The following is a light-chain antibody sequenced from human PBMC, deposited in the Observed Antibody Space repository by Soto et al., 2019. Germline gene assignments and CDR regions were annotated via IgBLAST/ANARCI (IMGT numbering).Light chain of an antibody. CDR1: QSVSGN. J-gene: IGKJ1*01. CDR2: GAS. CDR3: QQYNNWPPK. V-gene: IGKV3-15*01. Sequence: EVVMTQSPGTLSVSPGERASLSCRASQSVSGNLAWYQQTPGQAPRLLIHGASTRATGIPARFSGSGSGTEFTLTISSLQSEGFAVYYCQQYNNWPPKFGQGTKVDIK.